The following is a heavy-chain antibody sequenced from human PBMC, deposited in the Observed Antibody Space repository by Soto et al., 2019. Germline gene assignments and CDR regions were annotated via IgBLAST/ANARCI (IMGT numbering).Heavy chain of an antibody. J-gene: IGHJ6*03. CDR2: IRSKAYGGTT. CDR1: GFTFGDYA. Sequence: PGGSLRLSCTASGFTFGDYAMSWFRQAPGKGLEWVGFIRSKAYGGTTEYAASVKGRFTISRDDSKSIAYLQMNSLKTEDTAVYYCTRVEDDTYYDFWSGYLSMDVWGKGTTVTVS. D-gene: IGHD3-3*01. CDR3: TRVEDDTYYDFWSGYLSMDV. V-gene: IGHV3-49*03.